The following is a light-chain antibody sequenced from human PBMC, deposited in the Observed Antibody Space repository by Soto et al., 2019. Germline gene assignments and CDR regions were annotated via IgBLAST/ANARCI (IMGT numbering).Light chain of an antibody. J-gene: IGKJ2*01. CDR2: GAS. Sequence: EIVLVQSPGNLSLSPGERATLSCRASQSVSNNYLDWYQQKPGQAPRLLIYGASSRATGVPDRFSGSGTGKDFSLTITRLELEDLVAYYCQQYGVSPLMFTFGQGTKVGVK. CDR1: QSVSNNY. V-gene: IGKV3-20*01. CDR3: QQYGVSPLMFT.